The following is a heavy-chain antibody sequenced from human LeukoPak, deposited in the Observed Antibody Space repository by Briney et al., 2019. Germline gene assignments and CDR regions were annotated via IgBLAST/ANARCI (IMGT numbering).Heavy chain of an antibody. CDR1: GFTFSSYS. Sequence: PGGSLRLSCAACGFTFSSYSMNWVRQAPGKGLEWVSSISSSSSYIYYADSVKGRFTISRDNAKNSLYLQMNSLRAEDTAVYYCARTCGGDCYSAFDIWGQGTMVTVSS. CDR3: ARTCGGDCYSAFDI. V-gene: IGHV3-21*01. J-gene: IGHJ3*02. CDR2: ISSSSSYI. D-gene: IGHD2-21*02.